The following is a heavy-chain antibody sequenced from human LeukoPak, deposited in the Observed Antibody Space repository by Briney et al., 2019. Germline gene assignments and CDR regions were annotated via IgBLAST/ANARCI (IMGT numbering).Heavy chain of an antibody. V-gene: IGHV3-7*01. D-gene: IGHD2-15*01. Sequence: PGGSLRLSCAASGFTSSSNWMTWVRQAPGKGLEWVANINQDGGEKYYVDSVKGRFTISRDNAKNSLYLQMNSLRAEDTAVYYCAKDEGYCSGGSCYRQDYWGQGTLVTVSS. CDR3: AKDEGYCSGGSCYRQDY. J-gene: IGHJ4*02. CDR1: GFTSSSNW. CDR2: INQDGGEK.